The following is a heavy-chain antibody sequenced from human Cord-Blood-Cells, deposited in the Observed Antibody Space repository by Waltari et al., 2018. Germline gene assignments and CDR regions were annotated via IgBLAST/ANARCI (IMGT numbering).Heavy chain of an antibody. Sequence: QVQLVQSGAEVKKPGASVKVSCKASGYTFTGYYMHWVRQAPGQGLEWMGWINPNSGGTNYAQKFQGRVTMTRDTSISTAYMELSRLRSDDTAVYYCARAEIWAAAGIDFDYWGQGTLVTVSS. CDR2: INPNSGGT. V-gene: IGHV1-2*02. D-gene: IGHD6-13*01. CDR1: GYTFTGYY. CDR3: ARAEIWAAAGIDFDY. J-gene: IGHJ4*02.